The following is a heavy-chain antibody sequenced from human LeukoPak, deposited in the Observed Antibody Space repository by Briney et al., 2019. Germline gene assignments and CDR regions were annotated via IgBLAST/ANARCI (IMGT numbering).Heavy chain of an antibody. Sequence: AETLSLTCTVSDGSFSDYYWTWIRQSPGKGLEWIGYSGSTNYNPSLKSRVTISVDTSKRHFSLTLSSVTEADTAVYYCARTRRHYYGSGKNLTPWPAGLDVWGQGTTVIVS. CDR1: DGSFSDYY. V-gene: IGHV4-59*01. CDR2: SGST. D-gene: IGHD3-10*01. J-gene: IGHJ6*02. CDR3: ARTRRHYYGSGKNLTPWPAGLDV.